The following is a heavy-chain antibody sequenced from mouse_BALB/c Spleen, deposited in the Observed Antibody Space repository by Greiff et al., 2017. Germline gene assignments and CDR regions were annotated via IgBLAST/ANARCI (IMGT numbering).Heavy chain of an antibody. CDR1: GFTFSSFG. Sequence: EVQRVESGGGLVQPGGSRKLSCAASGFTFSSFGMHWVRQAPEKGLEWVAYISSGSSTIYYADTVKGRFTISRDNPKNTLFLQMTSLRSEDTAMYYCARSNRYEGAMDYWGQGTSVTVSS. CDR2: ISSGSSTI. V-gene: IGHV5-17*02. CDR3: ARSNRYEGAMDY. D-gene: IGHD2-14*01. J-gene: IGHJ4*01.